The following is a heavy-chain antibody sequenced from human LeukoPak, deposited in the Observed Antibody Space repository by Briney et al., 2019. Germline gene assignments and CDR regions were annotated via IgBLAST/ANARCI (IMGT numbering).Heavy chain of an antibody. Sequence: PSETLSLTCAVYGESFSGSYWSWIRQPPGKGLEWIGEINLSESTNDNPSLKSRVTISGDTSKNQFSLKLSSVTAADTAVYYCARGQYYYDSSGSHVYYDYWGQGTLVTVSS. J-gene: IGHJ4*02. CDR1: GESFSGSY. D-gene: IGHD3-22*01. CDR3: ARGQYYYDSSGSHVYYDY. V-gene: IGHV4-34*01. CDR2: INLSEST.